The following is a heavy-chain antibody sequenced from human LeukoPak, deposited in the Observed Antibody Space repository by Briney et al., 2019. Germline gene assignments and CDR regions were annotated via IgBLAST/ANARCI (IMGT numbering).Heavy chain of an antibody. CDR3: ARSSSYFAPETRHFDY. V-gene: IGHV1-69*05. CDR2: IIPIFGTA. CDR1: GDTFSSYA. Sequence: ASVKVSCKDSGDTFSSYAIRRVREAPGQGRERMGGIIPIFGTANYAQKFQGRVSITTDESTSTAYMELNSLRSEDTDVYYCARSSSYFAPETRHFDYWGQGTLVTVSS. D-gene: IGHD1-14*01. J-gene: IGHJ4*02.